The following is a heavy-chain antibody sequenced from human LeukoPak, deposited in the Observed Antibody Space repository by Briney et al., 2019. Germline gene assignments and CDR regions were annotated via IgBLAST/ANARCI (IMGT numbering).Heavy chain of an antibody. Sequence: SETLSLTCTVSGGSISSYYWSWIRQPPGQGLEWIGYIYYSGSTNYNPSLKSRVTISVDTSKNQFSLKLSSVTAADTAVFYCASLTTADAFDIWGQGTMVTVSS. V-gene: IGHV4-59*01. J-gene: IGHJ3*02. CDR3: ASLTTADAFDI. CDR1: GGSISSYY. D-gene: IGHD3-22*01. CDR2: IYYSGST.